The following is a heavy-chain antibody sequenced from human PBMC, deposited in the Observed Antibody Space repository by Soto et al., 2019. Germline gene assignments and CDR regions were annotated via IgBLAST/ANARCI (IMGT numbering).Heavy chain of an antibody. J-gene: IGHJ4*02. Sequence: SLRLSCSASAVTFTCFCMHLGPQAPGQGLEWVAVIRFDGSNTYYADSVKGRFTISRDNPKNMLYLQMNSLRAEDTAIYYCARDGVGTTTYFGYFDYWGLGTLVTVSS. CDR1: AVTFTCFC. V-gene: IGHV3-33*01. CDR2: IRFDGSNT. CDR3: ARDGVGTTTYFGYFDY. D-gene: IGHD1-26*01.